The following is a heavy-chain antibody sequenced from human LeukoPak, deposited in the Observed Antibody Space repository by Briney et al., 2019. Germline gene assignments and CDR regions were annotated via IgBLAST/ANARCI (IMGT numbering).Heavy chain of an antibody. Sequence: GPSVKVSCKASGGTFSSYAISWVRQAPGQGLEWMGRIIPIFGTANYAQKFQGRVTITTDESTSTAYMELSSLRSEDTAVYYCASLHCSGGSCYFYWGQGTLVTVSS. J-gene: IGHJ4*02. D-gene: IGHD2-15*01. CDR1: GGTFSSYA. V-gene: IGHV1-69*05. CDR3: ASLHCSGGSCYFY. CDR2: IIPIFGTA.